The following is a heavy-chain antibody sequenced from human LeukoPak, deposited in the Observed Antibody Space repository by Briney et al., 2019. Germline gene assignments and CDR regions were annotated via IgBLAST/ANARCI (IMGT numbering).Heavy chain of an antibody. CDR3: ARDQGIFDY. J-gene: IGHJ4*02. CDR2: ISSSSKTI. V-gene: IGHV3-48*02. CDR1: GFTFSSYS. Sequence: GGSLRLSCAASGFTFSSYSMNWVRQAPGKGLEWVSYISSSSKTIYYADSVKGRFTISRDNAKNPLYLQMNSLRDEDSAVYYCARDQGIFDYWGQGTLVTVSS.